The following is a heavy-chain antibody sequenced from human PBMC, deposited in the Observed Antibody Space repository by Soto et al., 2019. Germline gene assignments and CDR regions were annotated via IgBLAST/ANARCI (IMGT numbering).Heavy chain of an antibody. CDR3: ERRSCAGTSCFFDY. CDR1: GNSFTSTW. D-gene: IGHD1-1*01. CDR2: IDPIDSYT. J-gene: IGHJ4*02. V-gene: IGHV5-10-1*01. Sequence: EVQLVQSGAEVKKPGESLRISCQGSGNSFTSTWISWVRQTPGKGLEWMGRIDPIDSYTYYSPSFKGHVTITVDKSTTTAYVHWSSLKASDTAMYYCERRSCAGTSCFFDYWGQGSLVAVSA.